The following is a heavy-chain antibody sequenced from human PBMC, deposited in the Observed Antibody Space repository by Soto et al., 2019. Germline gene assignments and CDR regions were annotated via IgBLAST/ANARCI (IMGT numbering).Heavy chain of an antibody. CDR3: AREDKDIVVVPAAWETDV. Sequence: EVQLVESGGGLVKPGGSLRLSCAASGFTFSSYSMNWVRQAPGKGLEWVSSISSSSSYIYYADSVKGRFTISRDNAKNYLYLQMNSLRAGDTAVYYCAREDKDIVVVPAAWETDVRGKGTTVTVSS. D-gene: IGHD2-2*01. CDR1: GFTFSSYS. J-gene: IGHJ6*04. CDR2: ISSSSSYI. V-gene: IGHV3-21*04.